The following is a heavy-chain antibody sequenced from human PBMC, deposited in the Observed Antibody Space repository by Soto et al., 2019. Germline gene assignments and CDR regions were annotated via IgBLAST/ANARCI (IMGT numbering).Heavy chain of an antibody. V-gene: IGHV1-18*01. J-gene: IGHJ5*02. CDR1: GYTFTNFG. CDR3: AREIPGVEGWFDP. CDR2: ISAYTDTP. Sequence: ASVKVSCKASGYTFTNFGVTWVRRAPGQGLEWMGWISAYTDTPNYAQKFQGRVTMTIDTSTSTAYMELRSLTSDDTAVYYCAREIPGVEGWFDPWGQGTLVTVSS. D-gene: IGHD2-2*01.